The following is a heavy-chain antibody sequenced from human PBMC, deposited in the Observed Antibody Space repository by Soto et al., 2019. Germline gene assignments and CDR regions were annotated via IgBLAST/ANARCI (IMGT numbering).Heavy chain of an antibody. CDR2: IWYDGSNK. J-gene: IGHJ6*02. CDR1: GFTFSSYG. Sequence: QVQLVESGGGVVQPGRSLRLSCAASGFTFSSYGMHWVRQAPGKGLEWVAVIWYDGSNKYYADSVKGRFTISRDNTKNTLYLQMNSLRAEDTAVYYCARDGGAVAGQVYYYGMDVWGQGTTVTVSS. D-gene: IGHD6-19*01. CDR3: ARDGGAVAGQVYYYGMDV. V-gene: IGHV3-33*01.